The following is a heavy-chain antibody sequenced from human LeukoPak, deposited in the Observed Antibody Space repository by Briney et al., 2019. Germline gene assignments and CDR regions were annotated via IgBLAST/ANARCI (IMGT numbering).Heavy chain of an antibody. J-gene: IGHJ6*03. CDR1: GGSISSGSYY. Sequence: LSETLSLTCTVSGGSISSGSYYWSWIRQPAGKGLEWIGRIYTSGSTNYNPSLKSRVTISVDTSKNQFSLKLSSVTAADTAVYYCARDRYHYYYMDVWGKGTTVTVSS. CDR2: IYTSGST. CDR3: ARDRYHYYYMDV. V-gene: IGHV4-61*02.